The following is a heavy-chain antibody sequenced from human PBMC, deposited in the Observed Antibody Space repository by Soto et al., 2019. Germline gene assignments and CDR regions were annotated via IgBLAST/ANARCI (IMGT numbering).Heavy chain of an antibody. Sequence: GESLKISCKVSGYSFTSYWIGWVRQMPGKGLEWMGIIYPGDSDARYSPSFQGQVTISADKSISTAYLQWSSLKASDTAMYYCARPSSSWYTSMEVWGQGTTVTVSS. D-gene: IGHD6-13*01. CDR1: GYSFTSYW. CDR3: ARPSSSWYTSMEV. CDR2: IYPGDSDA. J-gene: IGHJ6*02. V-gene: IGHV5-51*01.